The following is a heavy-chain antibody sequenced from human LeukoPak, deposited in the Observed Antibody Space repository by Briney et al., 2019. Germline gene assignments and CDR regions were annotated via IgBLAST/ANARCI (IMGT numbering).Heavy chain of an antibody. V-gene: IGHV4-39*01. CDR1: GVSISSSSYY. J-gene: IGHJ4*02. D-gene: IGHD3-10*01. CDR2: IFYTGST. Sequence: PSETLSLTCTVSGVSISSSSYYWGWIRQPPGRGLEWIGNIFYTGSTYYNPSLKSRGTISVDTSKNQFSLKLNSVTAADTAVYYCARHSAPRGGFGDMGFDYWGQGTLVTVSS. CDR3: ARHSAPRGGFGDMGFDY.